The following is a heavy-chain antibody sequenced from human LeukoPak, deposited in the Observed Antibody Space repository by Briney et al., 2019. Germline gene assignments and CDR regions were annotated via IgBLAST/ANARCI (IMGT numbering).Heavy chain of an antibody. CDR2: IYYSGST. CDR3: ARETSQKGAHYMDV. CDR1: GGSISNYY. Sequence: PSETLSLTCTVSGGSISNYYWSWIRQPPGKGLEWIGYIYYSGSTKYNPPLKSRVTISVDTSKNQFSLRLSSVTAADTAVYYCARETSQKGAHYMDVWGKGTTVTISS. J-gene: IGHJ6*03. V-gene: IGHV4-59*01. D-gene: IGHD3-16*01.